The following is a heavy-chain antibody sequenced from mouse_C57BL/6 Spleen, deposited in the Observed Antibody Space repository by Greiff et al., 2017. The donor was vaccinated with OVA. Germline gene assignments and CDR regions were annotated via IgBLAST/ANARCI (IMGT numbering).Heavy chain of an antibody. D-gene: IGHD1-1*01. J-gene: IGHJ2*01. V-gene: IGHV1-55*01. Sequence: QVKLQQPGAELVKPGASVKMSCKASGYTFTSYWITWVKQRPGQGLEWIGDIYPGSGSTNYNAKFKSKATLTVDKSSSTAYMQLSSLTSEDSAVYYCARSDYGSSYDYWGQGTTLTVSS. CDR3: ARSDYGSSYDY. CDR2: IYPGSGST. CDR1: GYTFTSYW.